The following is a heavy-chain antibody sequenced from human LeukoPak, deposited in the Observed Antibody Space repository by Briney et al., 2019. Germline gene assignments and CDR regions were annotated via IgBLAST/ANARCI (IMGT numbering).Heavy chain of an antibody. CDR2: IYYSGST. J-gene: IGHJ3*02. CDR3: ARHYDAFDI. V-gene: IGHV4-39*01. Sequence: NPSETLSLTCAVFGGSFSGYFWSWIRQPPGKGLEWIGSIYYSGSTYYNPSLKSRVTISVDTSKDQFSLKLSSVTAADTAVYYCARHYDAFDIWGQGTMVTVSS. CDR1: GGSFSGYF.